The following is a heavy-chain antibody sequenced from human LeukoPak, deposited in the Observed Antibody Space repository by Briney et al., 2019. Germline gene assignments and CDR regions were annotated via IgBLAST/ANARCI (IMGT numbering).Heavy chain of an antibody. CDR1: GFTFSSYA. Sequence: GGSLRLSCAASGFTFSSYAMSWVRQAPGKGLEWVSSLSGGDYAQYVDSVKGRFTISRDFYKNTLYLQMNSLRAEDTAIYYCARDPNGDYVGAFDFWGQGTMVTVSS. J-gene: IGHJ3*01. CDR3: ARDPNGDYVGAFDF. D-gene: IGHD4-17*01. CDR2: LSGGDYA. V-gene: IGHV3-23*01.